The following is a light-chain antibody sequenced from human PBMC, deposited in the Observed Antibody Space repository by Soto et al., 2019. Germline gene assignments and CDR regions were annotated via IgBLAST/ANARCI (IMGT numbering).Light chain of an antibody. CDR2: KAS. J-gene: IGKJ1*01. V-gene: IGKV1-5*03. CDR1: QSISSW. Sequence: DIQMKQSPSTLSATVGDRVTITCRASQSISSWLAWYQQKPGKAPKLLIYKASSLESGVPSRFSGSGSGTEFTLTISSLQPDDFATYYCQQYNIYSRPFGHGTKVDI. CDR3: QQYNIYSRP.